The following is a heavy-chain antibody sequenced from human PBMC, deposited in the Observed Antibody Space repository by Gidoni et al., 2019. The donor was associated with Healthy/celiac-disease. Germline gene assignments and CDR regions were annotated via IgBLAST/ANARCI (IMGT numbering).Heavy chain of an antibody. CDR1: GYSFNSYW. J-gene: IGHJ4*02. D-gene: IGHD3-22*01. V-gene: IGHV5-51*01. Sequence: EVQLVQSGAEVKKPGESLKISCKGSGYSFNSYWIGWVRQMPGKGLEWMGIIYPGDSDTRYSPSFQGQVTSSADKSISTAYLQWSSLKASDTAMYYCARRSGYYDSSGYSLDYWGQGTLVTVSS. CDR3: ARRSGYYDSSGYSLDY. CDR2: IYPGDSDT.